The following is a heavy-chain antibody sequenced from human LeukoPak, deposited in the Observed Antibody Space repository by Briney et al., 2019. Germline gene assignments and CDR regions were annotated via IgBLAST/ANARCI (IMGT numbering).Heavy chain of an antibody. Sequence: GGSLRLSCITSGFNFTNYWLTWVRQAPGKGLEWLANMKPDGSKVYYADSVKGRFTVSRDNAKNSVYLQMNSLRAEDTAVYYCARDPPPCTDTACYTGFDYWGQGTLVTVSS. CDR2: MKPDGSKV. D-gene: IGHD2-2*02. V-gene: IGHV3-7*01. J-gene: IGHJ4*02. CDR3: ARDPPPCTDTACYTGFDY. CDR1: GFNFTNYW.